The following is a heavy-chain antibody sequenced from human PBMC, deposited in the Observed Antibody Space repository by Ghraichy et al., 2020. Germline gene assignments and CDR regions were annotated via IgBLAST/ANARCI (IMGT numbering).Heavy chain of an antibody. CDR1: GYTFTSYA. Sequence: VKVSCKASGYTFTSYAMHWVRQAPGQRLEWMGWINAGNGNTKYSQKFQGRVTITRDTSASTAYMELSSLRSEDTAVYYCAREPDYVWGSYRTSGFDYWGQGTLVTVSS. D-gene: IGHD3-16*02. CDR2: INAGNGNT. CDR3: AREPDYVWGSYRTSGFDY. J-gene: IGHJ4*02. V-gene: IGHV1-3*01.